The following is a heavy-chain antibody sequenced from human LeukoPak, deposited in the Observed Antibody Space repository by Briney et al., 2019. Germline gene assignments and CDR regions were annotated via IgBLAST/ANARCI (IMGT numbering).Heavy chain of an antibody. CDR2: IFISGGI. J-gene: IGHJ6*03. CDR1: GDSITSGSYY. D-gene: IGHD3-9*01. CDR3: ARGGSTLHSAGGHDIEFYYYYYMDV. V-gene: IGHV4-61*02. Sequence: PSETLSLTCTVSGDSITSGSYYWSWIRQPAGKGLEWIGRIFISGGINYNPSLRSRVTMSLDTSKNQFSLKLYSVTAADTAVYYCARGGSTLHSAGGHDIEFYYYYYMDVWGKGTTVTISS.